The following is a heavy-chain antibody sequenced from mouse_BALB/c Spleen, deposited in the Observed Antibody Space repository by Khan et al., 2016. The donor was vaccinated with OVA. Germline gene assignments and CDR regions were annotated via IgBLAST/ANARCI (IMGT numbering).Heavy chain of an antibody. CDR2: INPSNGNT. CDR3: AREWAYYRYDGWFAF. CDR1: GYTFTSYT. Sequence: VKLQESGSELARPGASVKMSCKASGYTFTSYTMHWVKQRPGQGLEWIGYINPSNGNTNYNQTFKDKATLNADKSSSTAYMQLRSLTSEDSAVYYCAREWAYYRYDGWFAFWGQGTLVTVSA. D-gene: IGHD2-14*01. V-gene: IGHV1-4*01. J-gene: IGHJ3*01.